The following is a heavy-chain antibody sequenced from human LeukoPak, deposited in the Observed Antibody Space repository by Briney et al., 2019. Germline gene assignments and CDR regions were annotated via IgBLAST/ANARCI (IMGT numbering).Heavy chain of an antibody. CDR1: GFTFSSYA. CDR2: ICSNGDST. CDR3: VKDRWIDY. J-gene: IGHJ4*02. D-gene: IGHD5-24*01. Sequence: GGSLRLSCSVSGFTFSSYAMHWVRQAPGKGLQYVSSICSNGDSTYYAASVKGRFTNSRDNSKSTLYLQMSSLRAEDTAVYYCVKDRWIDYWGQGALVTVSS. V-gene: IGHV3-64D*06.